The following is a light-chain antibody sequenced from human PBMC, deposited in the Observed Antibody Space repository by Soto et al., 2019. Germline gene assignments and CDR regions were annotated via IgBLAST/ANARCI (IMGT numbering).Light chain of an antibody. CDR3: QQYGDSPPYT. CDR1: QSVSSSY. Sequence: EIVLTQSPATLSLSPGERATLSCRASQSVSSSYLSWYQQKPGQAPRLLIYVASSRATCIPDRFRGSGSGTDFTLTTSSLQPEDFAVYYCQQYGDSPPYTFGQGTKLEIK. CDR2: VAS. J-gene: IGKJ2*01. V-gene: IGKV3-20*01.